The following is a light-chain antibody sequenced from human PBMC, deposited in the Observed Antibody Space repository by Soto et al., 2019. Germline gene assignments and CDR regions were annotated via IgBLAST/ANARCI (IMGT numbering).Light chain of an antibody. Sequence: EVVLTQSPVTLSLSPGERATLSCRASQSFRGLLAWYQQKPGQAPRLLIYDAYTRATGVGARFAGSGSATDFSLTITSLEPEDFAVYYCQQRAKWPSTFGPGTKVEMK. CDR2: DAY. V-gene: IGKV3-11*01. CDR3: QQRAKWPST. J-gene: IGKJ2*02. CDR1: QSFRGL.